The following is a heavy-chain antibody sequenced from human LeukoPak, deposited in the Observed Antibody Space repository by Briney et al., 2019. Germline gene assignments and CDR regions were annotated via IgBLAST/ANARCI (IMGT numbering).Heavy chain of an antibody. J-gene: IGHJ3*02. D-gene: IGHD3-10*01. CDR2: INPYTGDT. Sequence: ASLKVSCKASGYTFTDYFMHWVRQAPGQGLEWMGWINPYTGDTNYAQKFQGRVTMTRDTSISTAYMELSRLISDDTAIYYCARGLNSGTYYKAPFDIWGQGTMVTVSS. CDR3: ARGLNSGTYYKAPFDI. CDR1: GYTFTDYF. V-gene: IGHV1-2*02.